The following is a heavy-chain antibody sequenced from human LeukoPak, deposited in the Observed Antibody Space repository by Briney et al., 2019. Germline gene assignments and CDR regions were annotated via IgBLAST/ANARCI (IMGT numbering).Heavy chain of an antibody. V-gene: IGHV3-15*07. CDR1: GFTFGNAW. J-gene: IGHJ4*02. CDR3: STTYYYDSSEGY. D-gene: IGHD3-22*01. CDR2: IKSKTDGGTT. Sequence: PGGSLRLSRAASGFTFGNAWMNWVRQAPGKGLGWVGRIKSKTDGGTTDYAAPVKGRFTISRDDSKNTLYLQMNSLKTEDTAVYYCSTTYYYDSSEGYWGQGTLVTVSS.